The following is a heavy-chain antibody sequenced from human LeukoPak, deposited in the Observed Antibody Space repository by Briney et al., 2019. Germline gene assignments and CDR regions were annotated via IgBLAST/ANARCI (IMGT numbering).Heavy chain of an antibody. V-gene: IGHV1-18*01. CDR2: ISAYSGKT. CDR1: GYTFSNYG. D-gene: IGHD2-2*01. Sequence: ASVKVSCKPSGYTFSNYGITWVRQAPGHGLEWMGWISAYSGKTDYAQKLQGRVTMTTDTSTSTAYMELRSLRSDDTAMYYCGRDLDIVVALAAPRHYGMDVWGQGTTVTVSS. CDR3: GRDLDIVVALAAPRHYGMDV. J-gene: IGHJ6*02.